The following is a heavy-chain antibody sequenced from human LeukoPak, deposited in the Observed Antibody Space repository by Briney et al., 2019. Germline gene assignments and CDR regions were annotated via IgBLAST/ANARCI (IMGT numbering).Heavy chain of an antibody. Sequence: GGSLRLSCAASGFTFSSYSMNWVRQAPGKGLEWVSSISSSSSYIYYADSVKGRFTISRDNAKNSLYLQMNSLRAEDTAVYYCAREDVGATRLFDYWGQGTLVTVSS. J-gene: IGHJ4*02. CDR2: ISSSSSYI. CDR1: GFTFSSYS. D-gene: IGHD1-26*01. V-gene: IGHV3-21*01. CDR3: AREDVGATRLFDY.